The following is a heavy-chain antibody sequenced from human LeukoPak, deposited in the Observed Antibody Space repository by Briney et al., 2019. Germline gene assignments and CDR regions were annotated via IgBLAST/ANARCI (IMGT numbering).Heavy chain of an antibody. Sequence: GRSLRLSCAASGFTFDDYAMHWVRQAPGKGLEWVSGISWNSGSIGYADSVKGRFTISRDNAKNSLYLQMNGLRAEDTAVYYCARIRIRSAVAGIDYWGQGTLVTVSS. D-gene: IGHD6-19*01. V-gene: IGHV3-9*01. CDR1: GFTFDDYA. CDR2: ISWNSGSI. J-gene: IGHJ4*02. CDR3: ARIRIRSAVAGIDY.